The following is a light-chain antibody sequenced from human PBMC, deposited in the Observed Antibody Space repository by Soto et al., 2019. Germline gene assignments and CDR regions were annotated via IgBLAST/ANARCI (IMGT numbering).Light chain of an antibody. Sequence: QSALTQPASVSGSPGQSITISCSGTTNDVGGYNYVSWYQQHPGKAPKLLIYGVTDRPSGVSSRFSGSKSGNAASLTISGLQAEDEGDYYCSSYTSSYTWVFGAGTKLTVL. CDR2: GVT. J-gene: IGLJ3*02. CDR1: TNDVGGYNY. V-gene: IGLV2-14*03. CDR3: SSYTSSYTWV.